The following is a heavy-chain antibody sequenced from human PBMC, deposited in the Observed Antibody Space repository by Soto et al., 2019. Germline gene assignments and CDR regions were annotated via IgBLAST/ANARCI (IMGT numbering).Heavy chain of an antibody. CDR1: GFTFSAYA. J-gene: IGHJ3*02. CDR2: VGGSDTDK. D-gene: IGHD2-8*01. CDR3: AKDATAVNGVWDPFDM. Sequence: EVQLLESGGGVVQPGGSLRLSCAASGFTFSAYAMSWVRQAPGKGLQWVSGVGGSDTDKHYADSVRGRFTVSRDNSKNTLYLQMNSLRADDTAVDYCAKDATAVNGVWDPFDMWGQGTEVTVSS. V-gene: IGHV3-23*01.